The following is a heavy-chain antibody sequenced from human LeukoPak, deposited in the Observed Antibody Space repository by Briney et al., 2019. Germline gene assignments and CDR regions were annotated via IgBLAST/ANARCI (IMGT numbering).Heavy chain of an antibody. CDR2: ISYDGSNK. J-gene: IGHJ4*02. CDR1: GFTFSSYA. Sequence: PGGSLRLSCAASGFTFSSYAMHWVRQAPGKGLEWVAVISYDGSNKYYADSVKGRFTISRDNSKNTLYLQMNSLRAEDTAVYYCAAAVAGTLPWGQGTLVTVSS. CDR3: AAAVAGTLP. V-gene: IGHV3-30-3*01. D-gene: IGHD6-19*01.